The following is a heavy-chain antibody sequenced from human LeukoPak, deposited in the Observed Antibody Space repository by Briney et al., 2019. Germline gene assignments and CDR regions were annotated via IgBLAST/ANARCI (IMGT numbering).Heavy chain of an antibody. V-gene: IGHV3-23*01. CDR3: AKDAISGNARYDSFDV. J-gene: IGHJ3*01. CDR1: GFKFNLYA. Sequence: GGSLRFSCATSGFKFNLYAITWFRQAPGKGLEWVSTIDDPTTVYYADSVRGRFTISRDNSKSTLFLQLNSLRSDDTALYFCAKDAISGNARYDSFDVRGQGTMVIVSS. D-gene: IGHD1-14*01. CDR2: IDDPTTV.